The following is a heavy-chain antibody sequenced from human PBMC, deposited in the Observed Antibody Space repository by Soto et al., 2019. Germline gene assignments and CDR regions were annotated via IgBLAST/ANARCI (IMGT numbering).Heavy chain of an antibody. J-gene: IGHJ6*02. CDR3: ACSWSGYYYGMDV. CDR2: INAGNGNT. Sequence: ASVKVSCKASGYTFTSYAMHWLRHAPGQRLEWMGWINAGNGNTKYSQKFQGRVTITRDTSASTAYMELSSLRSEDTAVYYCACSWSGYYYGMDVWGQGTTVTVSS. CDR1: GYTFTSYA. D-gene: IGHD3-3*01. V-gene: IGHV1-3*01.